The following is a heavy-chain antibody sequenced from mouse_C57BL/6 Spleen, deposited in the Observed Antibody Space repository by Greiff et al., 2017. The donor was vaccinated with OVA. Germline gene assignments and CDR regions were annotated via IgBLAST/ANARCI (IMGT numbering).Heavy chain of an antibody. V-gene: IGHV1-52*01. Sequence: VQLQQPGAELVRPGSSVKLSCKASGYTFTSYWMHWVKQRPIQGLEWIGNIDPSDSETHYNQKFKDKATLTVDKSSSTAYMQLSSLTSEDSAVYYCARDTTEGYFDVWGTGTTVTVSS. CDR3: ARDTTEGYFDV. CDR2: IDPSDSET. CDR1: GYTFTSYW. J-gene: IGHJ1*03. D-gene: IGHD1-1*01.